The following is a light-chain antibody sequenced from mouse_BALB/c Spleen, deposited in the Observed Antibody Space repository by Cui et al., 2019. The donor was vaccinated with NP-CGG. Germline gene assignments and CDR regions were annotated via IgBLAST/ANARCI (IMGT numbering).Light chain of an antibody. CDR3: ALWYSNHWV. CDR2: GTN. CDR1: TGAVTTSNY. V-gene: IGLV1*01. Sequence: QAVVTHESALTTSPGETVTLTCRSSTGAVTTSNYANWVQEKTDHLFIGLIGGTNNRAPGVPGRFSGSLIGDKAALTITGAQTEDEAIYFCALWYSNHWVFGGGTKLTVL. J-gene: IGLJ1*01.